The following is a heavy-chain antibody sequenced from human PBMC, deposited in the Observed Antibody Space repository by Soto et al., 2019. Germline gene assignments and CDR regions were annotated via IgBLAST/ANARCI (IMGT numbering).Heavy chain of an antibody. CDR3: AKRTVGWYFDL. CDR2: ISGSGGST. D-gene: IGHD4-17*01. J-gene: IGHJ2*01. CDR1: GFTFSSYA. V-gene: IGHV3-23*01. Sequence: EVQLLESGGGLVQPGGSLRLSCAASGFTFSSYAMSWVRQAPGKGLEWVAVISGSGGSTYSADSVKGRFTISRDNSKNTLYLQMNSLRAEDTAVYYCAKRTVGWYFDLWGRGTLVTVSS.